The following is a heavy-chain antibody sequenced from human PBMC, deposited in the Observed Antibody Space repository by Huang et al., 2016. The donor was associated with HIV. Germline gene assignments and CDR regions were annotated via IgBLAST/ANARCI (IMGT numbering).Heavy chain of an antibody. CDR2: SFWDDDK. J-gene: IGHJ4*02. CDR3: AHRQTYDFWSGSFDS. CDR1: GFSITTDGAG. Sequence: QITLKESGPTLVKPTQTLTLTCTFSGFSITTDGAGVGWFRQPPGKALEWLALSFWDDDKRDSPSLKNRLSITKDTSKNQVVLTMTNMDPVDTATYFCAHRQTYDFWSGSFDSWGQGTLVTVSS. V-gene: IGHV2-5*02. D-gene: IGHD3-3*01.